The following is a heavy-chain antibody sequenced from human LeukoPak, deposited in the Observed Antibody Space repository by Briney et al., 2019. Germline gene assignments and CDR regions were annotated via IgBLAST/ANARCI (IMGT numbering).Heavy chain of an antibody. J-gene: IGHJ4*02. CDR2: INHSGST. Sequence: SETLSLTCAVYGGSYGGSFSGYYWSWIRQPPGKGLEWIREINHSGSTNYNPSLKSRVTISVDTSKIQFSLKVRSVTAADTAVYYCAREAPYSSGWHLDYWGQGTLVTVSS. D-gene: IGHD6-19*01. CDR1: GGSYGGSFSGYY. V-gene: IGHV4-34*01. CDR3: AREAPYSSGWHLDY.